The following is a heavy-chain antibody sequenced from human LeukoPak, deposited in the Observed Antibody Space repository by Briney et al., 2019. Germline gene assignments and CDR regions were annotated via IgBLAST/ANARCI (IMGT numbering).Heavy chain of an antibody. J-gene: IGHJ6*03. V-gene: IGHV3-23*01. Sequence: PGGSLRLSCAGSGFIFSGYAMTWVRQAPGKGLEWVSVISGSGGRIYYADSVKGRFTISRDNSKNTLYLQMNSLRAEDTAVYYCAKDTALGYFDGFLSGNMDVWGKGTTVGVSS. CDR1: GFIFSGYA. D-gene: IGHD3-9*01. CDR3: AKDTALGYFDGFLSGNMDV. CDR2: ISGSGGRI.